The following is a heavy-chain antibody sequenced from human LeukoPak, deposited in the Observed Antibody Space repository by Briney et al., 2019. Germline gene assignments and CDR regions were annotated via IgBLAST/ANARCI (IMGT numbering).Heavy chain of an antibody. J-gene: IGHJ4*02. CDR1: GGTFSSYA. Sequence: ASVKVSCKASGGTFSSYAISWVRQAPEQGLEWMGGIIPIFGTANYAQKFQGRVTITADKSTSTAYMELSSLRSEDTAVYYCARGWCSSTSCHTHLVYWGQGTLVTVSS. CDR3: ARGWCSSTSCHTHLVY. CDR2: IIPIFGTA. D-gene: IGHD2-2*01. V-gene: IGHV1-69*06.